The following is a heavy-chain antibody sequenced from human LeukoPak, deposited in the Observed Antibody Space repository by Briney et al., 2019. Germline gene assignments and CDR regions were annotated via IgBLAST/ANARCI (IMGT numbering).Heavy chain of an antibody. CDR1: GGSISSYY. Sequence: SETLSLTCTVSGGSISSYYWSWIRQPPGKGLEWIGYIYYSGSTNYNPSLKSRVTISVDTSKNQFSLKLSSVTAADTAVYYCARDKTLYGDYGFYGMDVWGQGTTVTVSS. J-gene: IGHJ6*02. CDR2: IYYSGST. V-gene: IGHV4-59*01. D-gene: IGHD4-17*01. CDR3: ARDKTLYGDYGFYGMDV.